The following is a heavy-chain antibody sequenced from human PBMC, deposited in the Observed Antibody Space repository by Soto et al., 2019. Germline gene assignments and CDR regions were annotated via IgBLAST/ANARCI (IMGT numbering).Heavy chain of an antibody. D-gene: IGHD3-9*01. CDR3: AGGTGYIIDH. J-gene: IGHJ4*02. CDR2: IKNDGSER. Sequence: EVQLVESGGGLVQPGGSLRLSCVASEFTFTHYWMNWVRQAPGKGLEWVANIKNDGSERHYVDSVKGRFTISRDNARNTLYLQKGTLSAEDTGFYYCAGGTGYIIDHWGQGTLVTVSS. V-gene: IGHV3-7*05. CDR1: EFTFTHYW.